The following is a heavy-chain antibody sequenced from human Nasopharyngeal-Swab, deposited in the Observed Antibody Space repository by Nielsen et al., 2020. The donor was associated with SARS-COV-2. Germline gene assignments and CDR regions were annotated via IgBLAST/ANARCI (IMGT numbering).Heavy chain of an antibody. CDR1: GFTVSSNY. Sequence: GGALRLSCAASGFTVSSNYMSWVRQAPGKGLEWVSLIYPSGSTYYAESVKGRFTISRDNSKNTLYLQMNSLRAEDTAFYYCARMGSTNYFDYWGQGTLVTVSS. J-gene: IGHJ4*02. CDR2: IYPSGST. CDR3: ARMGSTNYFDY. V-gene: IGHV3-53*01. D-gene: IGHD5-24*01.